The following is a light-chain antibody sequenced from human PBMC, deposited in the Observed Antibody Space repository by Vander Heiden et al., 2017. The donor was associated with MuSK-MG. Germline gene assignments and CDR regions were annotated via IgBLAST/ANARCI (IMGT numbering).Light chain of an antibody. CDR2: GAS. V-gene: IGKV3-20*01. CDR3: QQYGSSPWT. Sequence: EIVLKQSPGTLSLSPGERATPSCRASQSVSSSYLAWYQQKPGHAPRLLIYGASSRATGIPDRFSGSGSGTDFTLTISRLDPEDFAVYYCQQYGSSPWTFGQGTKVEIK. CDR1: QSVSSSY. J-gene: IGKJ1*01.